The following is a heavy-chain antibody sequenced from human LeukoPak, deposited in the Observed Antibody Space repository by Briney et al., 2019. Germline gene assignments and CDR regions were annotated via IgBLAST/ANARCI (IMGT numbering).Heavy chain of an antibody. CDR3: ARALSRYQLLLP. Sequence: SQTLSLTCTVSGGSISSGGYYWSWIRQHPGKGLEWIGYIYYSGSTYYNPSLKSRVTISVDTSKNQFSLKLSSVTAADMAVYYCARALSRYQLLLPWGQGTLVTVSS. CDR2: IYYSGST. J-gene: IGHJ5*02. V-gene: IGHV4-31*03. CDR1: GGSISSGGYY. D-gene: IGHD2-2*01.